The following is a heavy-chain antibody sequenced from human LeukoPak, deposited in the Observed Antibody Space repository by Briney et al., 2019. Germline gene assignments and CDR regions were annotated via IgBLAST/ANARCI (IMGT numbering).Heavy chain of an antibody. D-gene: IGHD3-3*01. J-gene: IGHJ1*01. V-gene: IGHV3-74*01. CDR2: INSDGSST. CDR1: GFTFSSYW. Sequence: GGSLRLSCAASGFTFSSYWMHWVRQAPGKGLVWVSRINSDGSSTSYADSVKGRFTISRDNAKNTLYLQMNSLRAEDTAVYYCARVFAEYDFWSGYPPWGQGTLVTVSS. CDR3: ARVFAEYDFWSGYPP.